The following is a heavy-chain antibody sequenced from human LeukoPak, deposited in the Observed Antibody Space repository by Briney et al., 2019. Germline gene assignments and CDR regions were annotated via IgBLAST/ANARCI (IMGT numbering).Heavy chain of an antibody. CDR3: ASQFSGGGH. V-gene: IGHV3-74*01. J-gene: IGHJ4*02. CDR2: ISSDGSST. Sequence: GGSLRLSCAASGFTFSSYSMNWVRQAPGKGLEWVSCISSDGSSTHYADSVKGRFTVSRDNAKNTLFLQMNSLRAEDTAVYYCASQFSGGGHWGQGTLVAVSS. CDR1: GFTFSSYS. D-gene: IGHD3-10*01.